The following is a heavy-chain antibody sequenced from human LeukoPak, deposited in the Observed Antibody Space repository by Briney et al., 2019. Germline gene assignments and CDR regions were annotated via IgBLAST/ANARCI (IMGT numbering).Heavy chain of an antibody. CDR1: GFTFSSYG. Sequence: GRSLRLSCAASGFTFSSYGMHWVRQAPGKGLEWVAVISYDGSNKYYADSVKGRFTISRDNSKNTLYLQMNSLRAEDTAVYYCARDMSRYYFDYWGQGTLVTVSS. CDR3: ARDMSRYYFDY. V-gene: IGHV3-30*03. D-gene: IGHD3-10*02. CDR2: ISYDGSNK. J-gene: IGHJ4*02.